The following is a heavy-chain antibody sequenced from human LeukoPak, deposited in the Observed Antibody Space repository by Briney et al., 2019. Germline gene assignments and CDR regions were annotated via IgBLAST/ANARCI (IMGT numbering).Heavy chain of an antibody. CDR2: ISGSGGST. V-gene: IGHV3-23*01. Sequence: GGSWSFSGAASGLTFSSYAMSWFGRAPGKGLNGVSAISGSGGSTYYADSVKGRFTISRDNSKNTLYLQMNSLRAEDTAVYYCAKGTQLDYDYVWGSYYDSSGYYPYWGQGTLVTVSS. D-gene: IGHD3-22*01. CDR3: AKGTQLDYDYVWGSYYDSSGYYPY. CDR1: GLTFSSYA. J-gene: IGHJ4*02.